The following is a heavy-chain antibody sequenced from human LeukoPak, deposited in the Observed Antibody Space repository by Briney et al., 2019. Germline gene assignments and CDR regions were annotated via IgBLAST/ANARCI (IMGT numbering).Heavy chain of an antibody. CDR3: ARVIAVAGDLEYFQH. Sequence: SETLSLTCTVSGGPTNSGDYYWSWIRQPPGKGLEWIGYIYHSGSTYYNPSLKSQVTVSVDTTKNQFSLKLSSVIAADTAVYYCARVIAVAGDLEYFQHWGQGTLVTVSS. CDR2: IYHSGST. V-gene: IGHV4-30-4*01. J-gene: IGHJ1*01. D-gene: IGHD6-13*01. CDR1: GGPTNSGDYY.